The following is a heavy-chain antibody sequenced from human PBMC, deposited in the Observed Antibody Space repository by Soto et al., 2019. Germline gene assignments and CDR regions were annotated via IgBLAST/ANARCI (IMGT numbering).Heavy chain of an antibody. CDR3: ATGLLRYYAY. Sequence: GGSLRLSCAASGINFSRALMSWVRQAPGKGLEWVGRIKSKFDGETIDYAAPVKGRFTISRDDSKNIVYLQMNSLNTEDTAVYYCATGLLRYYAYWGHGTLVTVSS. D-gene: IGHD3-9*01. V-gene: IGHV3-15*01. CDR2: IKSKFDGETI. CDR1: GINFSRAL. J-gene: IGHJ4*01.